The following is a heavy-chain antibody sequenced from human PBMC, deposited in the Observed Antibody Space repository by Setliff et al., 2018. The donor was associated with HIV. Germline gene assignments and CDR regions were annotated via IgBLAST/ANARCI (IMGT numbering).Heavy chain of an antibody. D-gene: IGHD3-9*01. Sequence: AGGSLRLSCEISGFTFSNYGMHWVRQAPGKGLEWVAFIRYDGSDKYYVDSVKGRFTVSRDNSKNTLYLQMNSLRPEDTALYYCVRDTFDGRSYYGWDVWGQGTTVTVSS. CDR1: GFTFSNYG. J-gene: IGHJ6*02. CDR2: IRYDGSDK. CDR3: VRDTFDGRSYYGWDV. V-gene: IGHV3-30*02.